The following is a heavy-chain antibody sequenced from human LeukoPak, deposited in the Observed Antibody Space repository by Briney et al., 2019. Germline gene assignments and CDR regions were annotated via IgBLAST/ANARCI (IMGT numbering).Heavy chain of an antibody. J-gene: IGHJ5*02. CDR2: ISGSSESA. Sequence: GGSLRLSCAVSGFTFSSYAMSWVRQAPGKGLEWVSSISGSSESAYYADSVKGRFTISRDKTKNTLYLQMNSLRAEDTAVYYCAKDSVLIPAGWFDPWGQGTLVIVSS. CDR1: GFTFSSYA. CDR3: AKDSVLIPAGWFDP. V-gene: IGHV3-23*01. D-gene: IGHD2-2*01.